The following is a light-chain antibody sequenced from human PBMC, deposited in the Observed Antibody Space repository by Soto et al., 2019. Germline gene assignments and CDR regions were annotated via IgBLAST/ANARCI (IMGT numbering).Light chain of an antibody. J-gene: IGLJ1*01. V-gene: IGLV1-47*01. CDR1: SSNIGSNY. Sequence: QSVLTQPPSASGTPGQRVTISCSGSSSNIGSNYVYWYQQLPGTAPKLLIYRNNQRSSGVPDRFSGSKSGTSASLAISGLRSEDEADYYCAAWDDSLSGDNYVFGTGTKLTVL. CDR2: RNN. CDR3: AAWDDSLSGDNYV.